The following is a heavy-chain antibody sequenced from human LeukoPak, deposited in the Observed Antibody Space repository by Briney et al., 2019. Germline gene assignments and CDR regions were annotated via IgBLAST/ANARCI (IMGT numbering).Heavy chain of an antibody. CDR2: IYPGDSDT. J-gene: IGHJ3*02. CDR1: GYSFTSYW. CDR3: ARHEPCRDGYNCAFEI. Sequence: GESLKISCKGSGYSFTSYWIGWVRQMPGKGLEWMGIIYPGDSDTRYSPSFQGQVTISADKSISTAYLQWSSLKASDTAMYYCARHEPCRDGYNCAFEIWGQGTMVTVSS. V-gene: IGHV5-51*01. D-gene: IGHD5-24*01.